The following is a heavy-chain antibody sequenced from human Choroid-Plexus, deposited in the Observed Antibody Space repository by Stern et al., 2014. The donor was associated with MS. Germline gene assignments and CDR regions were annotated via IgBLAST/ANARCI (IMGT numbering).Heavy chain of an antibody. CDR3: AKDRQYLTYFFDH. V-gene: IGHV3-30*18. CDR1: GFTFGSCD. J-gene: IGHJ5*02. CDR2: VSYDGSNK. Sequence: VQLVQSGGGVVQPGRTLRLSCVASGFTFGSCDMHWVRQAPGKGLEWVAGVSYDGSNKYYADSVKGRFTISRDNSQNTLYMQMSSLRPEDTAVYYCAKDRQYLTYFFDHWGQGSLVTVSS. D-gene: IGHD2/OR15-2a*01.